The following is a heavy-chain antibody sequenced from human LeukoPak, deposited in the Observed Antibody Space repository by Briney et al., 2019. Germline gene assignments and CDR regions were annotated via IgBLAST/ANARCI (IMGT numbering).Heavy chain of an antibody. J-gene: IGHJ5*02. CDR1: GFTFSSSW. D-gene: IGHD6-13*01. Sequence: GGSLRLSCAASGFTFSSSWMHWVRQAPGKGLEWVANIKQDGSAKNYVDSVKGRFTISRDNAKNMLYLQMNSLRVEDTAVFYCARDQSSSWYVAWFDPWGQGTLVTVSS. CDR3: ARDQSSSWYVAWFDP. V-gene: IGHV3-7*01. CDR2: IKQDGSAK.